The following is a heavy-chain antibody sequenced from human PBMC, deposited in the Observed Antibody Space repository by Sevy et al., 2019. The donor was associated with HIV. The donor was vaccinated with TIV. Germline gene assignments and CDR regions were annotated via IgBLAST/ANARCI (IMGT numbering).Heavy chain of an antibody. D-gene: IGHD4-17*01. CDR1: GGSISSYY. CDR2: IYYSGST. CDR3: AREYGDYVYFDY. J-gene: IGHJ4*02. V-gene: IGHV4-59*01. Sequence: SKTLSLTCTVSGGSISSYYWSWIRQPPGKGLEWIGYIYYSGSTNYNPSLKSRVTISVDTSKNQFSLKLSSVTAADTAVYYCAREYGDYVYFDYWGQGTLVTVSS.